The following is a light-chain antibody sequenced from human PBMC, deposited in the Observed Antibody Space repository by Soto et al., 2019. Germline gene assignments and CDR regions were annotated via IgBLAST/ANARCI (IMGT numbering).Light chain of an antibody. CDR1: SSNIGGNS. Sequence: QSVLTQPPSVSAAPGQKVTISCSGSSSNIGGNSVSWYQQLPGTAPKLLIYDDNKRPSGIPDRFSGSKPGNTASLTISGLQAEDEADYYCSSYIPTSVLYVFGTGTKVTVL. CDR3: SSYIPTSVLYV. J-gene: IGLJ1*01. V-gene: IGLV1-51*01. CDR2: DDN.